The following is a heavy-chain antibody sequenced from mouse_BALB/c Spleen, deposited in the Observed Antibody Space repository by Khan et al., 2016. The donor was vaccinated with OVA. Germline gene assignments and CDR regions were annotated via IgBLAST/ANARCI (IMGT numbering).Heavy chain of an antibody. CDR3: ARRAYYANWYFDV. CDR2: ISYSGST. CDR1: GYSITSDYA. J-gene: IGHJ1*01. V-gene: IGHV3-2*02. D-gene: IGHD1-1*02. Sequence: EVQLQESGPGLVKPSQSLSLTCTVTGYSITSDYAWNWIRQFPGNKLEWMGYISYSGSTSYNPSLKSRISITRDTSKNQFFLQLNPVTTGDTATNYCARRAYYANWYFDVWGAGTTVTVSS.